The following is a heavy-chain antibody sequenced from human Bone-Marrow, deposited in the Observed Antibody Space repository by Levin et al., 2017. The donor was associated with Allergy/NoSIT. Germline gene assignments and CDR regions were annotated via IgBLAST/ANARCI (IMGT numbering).Heavy chain of an antibody. Sequence: PGGSLRLSCAASGFTFSSYGMHWVRQAPGKGLEWVAVISYDGSNKYYADSVKGRFTISRDNSKNTLYLQMNSLRAEDTAVYYCAKGGIGDSGYDYILDYWGQGTLVTVSS. CDR2: ISYDGSNK. J-gene: IGHJ4*02. D-gene: IGHD5-12*01. V-gene: IGHV3-30*18. CDR1: GFTFSSYG. CDR3: AKGGIGDSGYDYILDY.